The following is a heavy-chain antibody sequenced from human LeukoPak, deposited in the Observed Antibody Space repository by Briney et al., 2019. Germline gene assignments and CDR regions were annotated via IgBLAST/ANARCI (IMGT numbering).Heavy chain of an antibody. CDR3: ATVRSMVRGVIYFDY. J-gene: IGHJ4*02. Sequence: ASVKVSCKTSGYNFIDYYVYWVRQAPGQRLEWMGWINPNGGGTNYAQKFQGRVTMTRDTSITTAYMELSSLRSDDTAVYYCATVRSMVRGVIYFDYWGQGTLVTVSS. V-gene: IGHV1-2*02. CDR2: INPNGGGT. CDR1: GYNFIDYY. D-gene: IGHD3-10*01.